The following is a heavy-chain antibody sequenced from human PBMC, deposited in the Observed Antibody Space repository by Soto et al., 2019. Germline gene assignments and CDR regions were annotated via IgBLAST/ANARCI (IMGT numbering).Heavy chain of an antibody. CDR2: IYTSGST. CDR1: GGSISSYY. CDR3: ARDPKSYDPWDYYYGMDV. J-gene: IGHJ6*02. D-gene: IGHD3-22*01. V-gene: IGHV4-4*07. Sequence: SETLSLTCTVSGGSISSYYWSWIRQPAGKGLEWIGRIYTSGSTNYNPSLKSRVTMSVDTSKNQFSLKLSSVTAADTAVYYCARDPKSYDPWDYYYGMDVWGQGTTDTVSS.